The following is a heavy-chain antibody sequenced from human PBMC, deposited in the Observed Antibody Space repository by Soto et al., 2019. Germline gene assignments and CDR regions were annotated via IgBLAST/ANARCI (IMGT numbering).Heavy chain of an antibody. V-gene: IGHV5-51*01. J-gene: IGHJ4*02. Sequence: PGESLKISCKGSGYSFTSYWIGWVRQMPGKGLEWMGIIYPGDSDTRYSPSFQGQVTISADKSISTAYLQWSSLKASDTAMYYCARLNLFGVAATAYFDYWGRGTLVTVSS. CDR3: ARLNLFGVAATAYFDY. CDR1: GYSFTSYW. CDR2: IYPGDSDT. D-gene: IGHD2-15*01.